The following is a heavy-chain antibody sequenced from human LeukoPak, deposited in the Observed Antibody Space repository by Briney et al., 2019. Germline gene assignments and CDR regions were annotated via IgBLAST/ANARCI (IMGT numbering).Heavy chain of an antibody. D-gene: IGHD2-8*01. J-gene: IGHJ2*01. CDR3: ARDPRYCTNGVCYSNWYFDL. Sequence: SETLSLTCTVSGGSISSYYWSWIRQPPGKGLEWIGYIYYSGSTNYNPSLKSRVTISVETSKNQFSLKLSSVTAADTAVYYCARDPRYCTNGVCYSNWYFDLWGRGTLVTVSS. CDR2: IYYSGST. V-gene: IGHV4-59*01. CDR1: GGSISSYY.